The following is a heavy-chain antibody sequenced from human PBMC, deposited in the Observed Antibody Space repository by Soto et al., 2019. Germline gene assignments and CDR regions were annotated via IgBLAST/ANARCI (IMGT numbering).Heavy chain of an antibody. D-gene: IGHD6-13*01. J-gene: IGHJ6*02. CDR1: GGSVSSGSYY. Sequence: SETLSLTCTVSGGSVSSGSYYWSWIQQPPGKGLEWIGYIYYSGSTNYNPSLKSRVTISVDTSKNQFSLKLSSVTAADTAVYYCAREPYSSSWYYYYYGMDVWGQGTTVTVSS. CDR2: IYYSGST. CDR3: AREPYSSSWYYYYYGMDV. V-gene: IGHV4-61*01.